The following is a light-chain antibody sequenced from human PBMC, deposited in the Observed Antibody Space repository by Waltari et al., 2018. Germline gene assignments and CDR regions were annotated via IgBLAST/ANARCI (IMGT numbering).Light chain of an antibody. Sequence: DIQLTQSPSSLSASVGDRVTITCRASQGISNSLAWYQQKPGKAPKLLLFAASRLESGVPSRFSGSGSGTDYTLTISSLQPEDFATYYCQQYYGTLRTFGGGTKVEIK. J-gene: IGKJ4*01. V-gene: IGKV1-NL1*01. CDR3: QQYYGTLRT. CDR2: AAS. CDR1: QGISNS.